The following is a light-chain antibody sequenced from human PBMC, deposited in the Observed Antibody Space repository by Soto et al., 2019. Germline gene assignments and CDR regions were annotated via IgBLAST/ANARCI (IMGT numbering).Light chain of an antibody. Sequence: EIVLTQSPGALSLSPGERVTLSCGASQSVSSSYLAWYQQKPGQAPRLLIYGASTRATGIPDRFSGSGSGTDFTLTISRLEPEDIAVYYCQQYGSSPRTFGQGTKVEIK. V-gene: IGKV3-20*01. CDR2: GAS. CDR3: QQYGSSPRT. CDR1: QSVSSSY. J-gene: IGKJ1*01.